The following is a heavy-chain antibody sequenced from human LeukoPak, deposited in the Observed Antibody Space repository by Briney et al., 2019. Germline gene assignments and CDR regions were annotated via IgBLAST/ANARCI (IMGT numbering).Heavy chain of an antibody. V-gene: IGHV1-8*03. D-gene: IGHD3-10*01. CDR2: MNPNSGNT. CDR3: ARGVSFWYYYGSGTFYYYMDV. J-gene: IGHJ6*03. Sequence: ASVKVSCKASGYTFTSYDINWVRQATGQGLEWMGWMNPNSGNTGYAQKFQGRVTITRNTSISTAYMELSSLRSEDTAVYYCARGVSFWYYYGSGTFYYYMDVWGKGTTVTVSS. CDR1: GYTFTSYD.